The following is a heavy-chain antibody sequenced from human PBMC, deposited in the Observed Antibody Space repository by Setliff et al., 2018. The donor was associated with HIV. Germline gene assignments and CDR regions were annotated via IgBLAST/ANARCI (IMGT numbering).Heavy chain of an antibody. CDR2: AKSERDGGTI. CDR1: GFTFNKAW. J-gene: IGHJ4*02. V-gene: IGHV3-15*07. D-gene: IGHD1-7*01. CDR3: ATDRGTY. Sequence: GGSLRLSCAASGFTFNKAWMNWVRQAPGKGLEWVGRAKSERDGGTIDYAAPVKGRFTISIDDATNTLYLQMNSLKTEDTAVYYCATDRGTYWGQGTLVTVSS.